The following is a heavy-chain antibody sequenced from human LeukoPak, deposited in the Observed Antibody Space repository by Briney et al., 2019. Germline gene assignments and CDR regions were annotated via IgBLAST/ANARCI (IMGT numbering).Heavy chain of an antibody. J-gene: IGHJ4*02. CDR2: IIPIFGIA. D-gene: IGHD2-2*01. CDR1: GGTFSSYA. V-gene: IGHV1-69*04. CDR3: AGYCSSTSCHFDY. Sequence: GASVTVSCKASGGTFSSYAISWVRQAPGQGLEWMGRIIPIFGIANYAQKFQGRVTITADKSTSTAYMELSSLSSEDTAVYYCAGYCSSTSCHFDYWGQGTLVTVSS.